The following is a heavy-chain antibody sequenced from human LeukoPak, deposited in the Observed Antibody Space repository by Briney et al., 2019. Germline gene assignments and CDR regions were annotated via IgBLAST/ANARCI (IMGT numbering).Heavy chain of an antibody. Sequence: GGSLRLSCAASGFAFSNTGMTWVRPAPGRGLEWVSTISPTGEGTHYADSVKGRFTISRDNSKNTLPLEMNSLRADDTATYYCARDAGGAWPFDYWGQGTRVIVSS. J-gene: IGHJ4*02. V-gene: IGHV3-23*01. CDR3: ARDAGGAWPFDY. D-gene: IGHD4-17*01. CDR1: GFAFSNTG. CDR2: ISPTGEGT.